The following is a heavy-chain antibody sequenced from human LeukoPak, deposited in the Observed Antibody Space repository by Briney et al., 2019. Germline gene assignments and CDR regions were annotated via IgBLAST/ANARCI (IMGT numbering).Heavy chain of an antibody. V-gene: IGHV3-30*04. CDR1: GFSFRNYA. D-gene: IGHD5-12*01. CDR3: ASGYSGYDRDC. J-gene: IGHJ4*02. CDR2: ISYDGSDK. Sequence: HPGGSLRLSCAASGFSFRNYAMYWVRQAPGKGLEWVAVISYDGSDKYYADSVTGRFTISRDNSENTLYLQMNSLRAEDKAVYYCASGYSGYDRDCWGQGTLVTVSS.